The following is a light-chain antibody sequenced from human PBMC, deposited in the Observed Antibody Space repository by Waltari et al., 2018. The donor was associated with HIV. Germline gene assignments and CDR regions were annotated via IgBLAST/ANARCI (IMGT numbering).Light chain of an antibody. CDR3: QQYGSSPLFT. CDR1: PLVGGNS. CDR2: GAS. J-gene: IGKJ3*01. Sequence: EIVLTQSPGTLSLSPGERGTLSCRASPLVGGNSLAWYQQKPGQAPRLLIYGASSRATGIPDRFSGSGSGTDFTLTISRLEPEDFAVYYCQQYGSSPLFTFGPGTKVDIK. V-gene: IGKV3-20*01.